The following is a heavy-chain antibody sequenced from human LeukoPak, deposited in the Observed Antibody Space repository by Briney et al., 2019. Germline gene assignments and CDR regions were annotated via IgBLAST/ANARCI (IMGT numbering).Heavy chain of an antibody. CDR3: ARVQAVRYFDWLSPGTTLYYYYYYIDV. CDR1: GGTFTSYA. J-gene: IGHJ6*03. Sequence: SVRVSCKASGGTFTSYAISWVRQGPGQGLEWMGGNIPIFGTANYAQKCQGRVTITTDESTSTAYMEMSSLISEDTAVYYCARVQAVRYFDWLSPGTTLYYYYYYIDVWGKGTPVTVSS. CDR2: NIPIFGTA. V-gene: IGHV1-69*05. D-gene: IGHD3-9*01.